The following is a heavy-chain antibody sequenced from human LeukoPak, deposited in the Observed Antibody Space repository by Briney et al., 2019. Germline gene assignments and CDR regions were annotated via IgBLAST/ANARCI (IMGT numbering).Heavy chain of an antibody. D-gene: IGHD2-21*02. CDR1: GDSASPYS. V-gene: IGHV4-59*08. CDR2: IYYSGTT. J-gene: IGHJ4*02. Sequence: SETLSLTCSVSGDSASPYSWSWIRQPPGKGLEWIGYIYYSGTTNYNPSLESRVTISIDTSKDQFSLKVNSVAAADTAVYYCARLTVGLYFDYWGQGNLVTVSS. CDR3: ARLTVGLYFDY.